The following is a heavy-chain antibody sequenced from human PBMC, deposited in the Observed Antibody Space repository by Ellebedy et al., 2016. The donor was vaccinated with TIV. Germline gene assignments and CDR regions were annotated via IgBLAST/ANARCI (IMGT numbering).Heavy chain of an antibody. D-gene: IGHD5-12*01. CDR1: GGSISSSSY. CDR3: ASPIRVAIDQFDY. J-gene: IGHJ4*02. V-gene: IGHV4-39*01. Sequence: SETLSLTXTVSGGSISSSSYWGWIRQPPGKGLEWIGSFYHSGSTYYNPSLKNRVTISVDTSKNQFSLKLSSVTAADTAPYYCASPIRVAIDQFDYWGQGTLVTVSS. CDR2: FYHSGST.